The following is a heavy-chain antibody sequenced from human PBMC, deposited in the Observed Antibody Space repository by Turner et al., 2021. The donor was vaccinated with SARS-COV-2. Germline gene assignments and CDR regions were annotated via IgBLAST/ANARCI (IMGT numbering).Heavy chain of an antibody. CDR1: GFIFSSYN. D-gene: IGHD3-3*01. CDR2: ISSRSSYT. J-gene: IGHJ6*02. CDR3: ARDYYDFWSGYNSYYYGMDV. Sequence: EVQLVVSGGGLVKPGGSLRLSCAASGFIFSSYNMNWVRQAPGKGLEWVSSISSRSSYTYYADSVKGRFTSSRDNAKNSLYLQMNSLRAEDTAVYYCARDYYDFWSGYNSYYYGMDVWGQGTTVTVSS. V-gene: IGHV3-21*01.